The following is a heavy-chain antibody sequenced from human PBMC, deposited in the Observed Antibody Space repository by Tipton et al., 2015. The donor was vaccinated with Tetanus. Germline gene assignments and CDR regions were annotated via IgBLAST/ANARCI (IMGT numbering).Heavy chain of an antibody. J-gene: IGHJ4*02. CDR2: IRTKTNTYAT. CDR1: GFTFSGSA. D-gene: IGHD5-12*01. V-gene: IGHV3-73*01. CDR3: TPGKYSGYDNFDY. Sequence: SLRLSCAASGFTFSGSAMHWVRQASGKGLEWVGRIRTKTNTYATEYAASVKGRFTISRDDSKNTAYLQMNTLKTEDTAVYYCTPGKYSGYDNFDYWGQGTLVTVSS.